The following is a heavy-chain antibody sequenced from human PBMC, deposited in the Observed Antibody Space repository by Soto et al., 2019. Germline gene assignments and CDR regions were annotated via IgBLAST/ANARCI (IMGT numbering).Heavy chain of an antibody. Sequence: EVQLVESGGGLVKPGGSLRLSCAASGFTFSSYSMNWVRQAPGKGLEWVSSISISSSYIYYADSVKGRFTISRDNAKNSLYLQMNSLRAEDTAVYYCARTDDVDPDDAFHICGQGTMVTVSS. D-gene: IGHD5-12*01. V-gene: IGHV3-21*01. J-gene: IGHJ3*02. CDR1: GFTFSSYS. CDR3: ARTDDVDPDDAFHI. CDR2: ISISSSYI.